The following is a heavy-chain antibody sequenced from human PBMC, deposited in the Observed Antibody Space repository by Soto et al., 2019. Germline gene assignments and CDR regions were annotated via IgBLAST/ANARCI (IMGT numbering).Heavy chain of an antibody. D-gene: IGHD3-10*01. CDR3: ARARGTPNWFDP. Sequence: PGGSLRLSCSASGFTFSNYGMLWVRQAPGKGLQYVSGISSSGDNTYYADSVKGRFTISRDNSKNTLYLQMNSLRAEDTAVYYCARARGTPNWFDPWGQGTLVTVSS. V-gene: IGHV3-64*04. CDR2: ISSSGDNT. J-gene: IGHJ5*02. CDR1: GFTFSNYG.